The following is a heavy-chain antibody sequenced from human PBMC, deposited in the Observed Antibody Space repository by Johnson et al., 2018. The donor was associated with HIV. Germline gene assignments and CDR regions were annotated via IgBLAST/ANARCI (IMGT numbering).Heavy chain of an antibody. CDR1: GFTFSNYG. CDR3: ARAIGNGDAFDI. CDR2: IRHDGNNK. Sequence: QVQLVESGGGLVKPGGSRRLSCAAFGFTFSNYGMHWVRLATGKGLEWVAFIRHDGNNKYYADSVKGRFTISRDNSKNTLYLQMNSLRAEDTAVYYCARAIGNGDAFDIWGQRTMVTVSS. V-gene: IGHV3-30*02. D-gene: IGHD1-1*01. J-gene: IGHJ3*02.